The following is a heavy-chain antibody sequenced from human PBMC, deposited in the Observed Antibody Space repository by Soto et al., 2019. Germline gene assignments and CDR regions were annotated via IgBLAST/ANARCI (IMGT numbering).Heavy chain of an antibody. CDR3: AKGPAIVLVPAAMNYYYGMDV. V-gene: IGHV3-30*18. CDR1: GFTFSSYG. Sequence: GGSLRLSCAASGFTFSSYGMHWVRQAPGKGLEWVAVISYDGSNKYYADTVKGRFTISRDNSKKTQYLQINRLKAEDTTVYYCAKGPAIVLVPAAMNYYYGMDVWGQGTTVTVSS. D-gene: IGHD2-2*01. CDR2: ISYDGSNK. J-gene: IGHJ6*02.